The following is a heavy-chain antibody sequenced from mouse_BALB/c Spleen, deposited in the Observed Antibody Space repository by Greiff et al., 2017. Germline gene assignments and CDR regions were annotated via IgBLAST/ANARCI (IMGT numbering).Heavy chain of an antibody. D-gene: IGHD1-1*01. CDR3: ANNCYGSSGYYFDY. CDR1: GFTFSSFG. V-gene: IGHV5-6-5*01. Sequence: EVQLVESGGGLVQPGGSRKLSCAASGFTFSSFGMHWVRQAPEKGLEWVAYISSGGSTYYPDSVKGRFTISRDNARNILYLQMSSLRSEDTAMYYCANNCYGSSGYYFDYWGQGTTLTVSA. J-gene: IGHJ2*01. CDR2: ISSGGST.